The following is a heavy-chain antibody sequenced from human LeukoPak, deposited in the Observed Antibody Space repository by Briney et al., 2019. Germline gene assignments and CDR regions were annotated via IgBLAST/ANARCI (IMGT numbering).Heavy chain of an antibody. D-gene: IGHD6-19*01. CDR3: ARSPPGVAVAGLDY. J-gene: IGHJ4*02. Sequence: SETLSLTCAVYGGSFSGYYWSWIRQPPGKGLEWIGEINHSGSTNYNPSLKSRVTISVDTSKNQFSLKLSSVTAADTAVYYCARSPPGVAVAGLDYWGQGTLVSVSS. V-gene: IGHV4-34*01. CDR2: INHSGST. CDR1: GGSFSGYY.